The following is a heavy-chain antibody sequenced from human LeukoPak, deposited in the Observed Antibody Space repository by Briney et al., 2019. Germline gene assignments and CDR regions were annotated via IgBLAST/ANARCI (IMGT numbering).Heavy chain of an antibody. Sequence: SETLSLTCTVSGGSISSSSYYWGWIRQPPGKGLEWIGSIYYSGSTYYNPSLKSRVTISVDTSKNQFSLKLSSVTAADTAVYYCASYRHYDFWSHVVLNWFDPWGQGTLVTVSS. CDR2: IYYSGST. CDR3: ASYRHYDFWSHVVLNWFDP. D-gene: IGHD3-3*01. J-gene: IGHJ5*02. CDR1: GGSISSSSYY. V-gene: IGHV4-39*07.